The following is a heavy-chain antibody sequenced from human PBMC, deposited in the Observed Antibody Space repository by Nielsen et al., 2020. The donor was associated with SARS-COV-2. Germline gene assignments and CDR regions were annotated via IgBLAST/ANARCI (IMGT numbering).Heavy chain of an antibody. CDR2: IYYSGST. CDR1: GGSISSSSYY. D-gene: IGHD6-6*01. Sequence: SETLSLTCTVSGGSISSSSYYWGWIRQPPGKGLEWIGSIYYSGSTNYNPSLKSRVTISVDTSKNQFSLKLSSVTAADTAVYYCARGRAFAAARPVDYWGQGTLVTVSS. V-gene: IGHV4-39*07. CDR3: ARGRAFAAARPVDY. J-gene: IGHJ4*02.